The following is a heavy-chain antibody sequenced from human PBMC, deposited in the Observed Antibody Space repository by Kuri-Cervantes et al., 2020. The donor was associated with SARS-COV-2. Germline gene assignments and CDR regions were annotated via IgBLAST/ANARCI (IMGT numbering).Heavy chain of an antibody. CDR1: GFSFNTYA. Sequence: GESLKISCAASGFSFNTYAMTWVRQAPGKGLEWVSSTTGSGATTFYADSVKGRFTISRDNSNNILYLQMNSLRADDTAVYFRARDQSSGVLANYFDPWGQGTLVTVSS. D-gene: IGHD4/OR15-4a*01. V-gene: IGHV3-23*01. J-gene: IGHJ5*02. CDR2: TTGSGATT. CDR3: ARDQSSGVLANYFDP.